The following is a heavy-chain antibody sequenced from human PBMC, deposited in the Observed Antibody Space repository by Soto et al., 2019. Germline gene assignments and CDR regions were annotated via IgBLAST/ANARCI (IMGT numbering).Heavy chain of an antibody. D-gene: IGHD4-17*01. J-gene: IGHJ3*02. CDR3: AHPRGYGVFDAYDI. Sequence: GGSLRLSCAASGFTFSTYAMSWVRQAPGKGLEWASAISAGGGSTYYADSVKGRFTISRDNSINTLYLQMYSLRTEDTAVYYCAHPRGYGVFDAYDIWGQGAMVTVSS. CDR1: GFTFSTYA. CDR2: ISAGGGST. V-gene: IGHV3-23*01.